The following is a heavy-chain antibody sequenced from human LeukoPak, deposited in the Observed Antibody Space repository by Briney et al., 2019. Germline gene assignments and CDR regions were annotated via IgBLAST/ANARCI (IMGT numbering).Heavy chain of an antibody. J-gene: IGHJ4*02. CDR3: ARESGAGIIIV. Sequence: TSVKVSCKASGYTFTSYGISWVRQAPGQGLERMGWISAYNGNTNYAQKLEGRVIMTTDTSTSTAYMELRSLRSDDTAVYYCARESGAGIIIVWGQGTLVTVSS. CDR1: GYTFTSYG. D-gene: IGHD6-19*01. V-gene: IGHV1-18*01. CDR2: ISAYNGNT.